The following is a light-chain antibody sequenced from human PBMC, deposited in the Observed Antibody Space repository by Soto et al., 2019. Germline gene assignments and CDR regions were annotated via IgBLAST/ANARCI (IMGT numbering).Light chain of an antibody. Sequence: DIQMTQSPSSLSASIGDRVTITCRASQSISKYLNWYQQKPGKAPRVLIFAASILQSGVPSRFSGSGSGTDFTLTISSLQPEDFATYYCQQSYSTPSFGGGTKVEIK. CDR1: QSISKY. CDR2: AAS. CDR3: QQSYSTPS. J-gene: IGKJ4*01. V-gene: IGKV1-39*01.